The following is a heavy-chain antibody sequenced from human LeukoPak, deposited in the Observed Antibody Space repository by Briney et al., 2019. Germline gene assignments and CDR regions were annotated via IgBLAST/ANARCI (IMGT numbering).Heavy chain of an antibody. D-gene: IGHD3-3*01. CDR1: GFTFSSYA. CDR2: ISSSSSYI. CDR3: ASSYYDFWSGYYTFDY. J-gene: IGHJ4*02. Sequence: GGSLRLSCAASGFTFSSYAMSWVRQAPGKGLEWVSSISSSSSYIYYADSVKDRFTISRDNAKNSLYLQMNSLRAEDTAVYYCASSYYDFWSGYYTFDYWGQGTLVTVSS. V-gene: IGHV3-21*01.